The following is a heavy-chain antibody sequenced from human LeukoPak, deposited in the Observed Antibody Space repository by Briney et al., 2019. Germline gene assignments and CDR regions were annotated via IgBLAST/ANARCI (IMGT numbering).Heavy chain of an antibody. CDR3: AKVRESSGFWVYFDY. CDR1: GFTVSSNY. Sequence: GGSLRLSCAASGFTVSSNYMSWVRQAPGKGLEWVSVIYSGGSTYYADSVKGRFTISRDNSKNTLYLQMNSLRAEDTAVYYCAKVRESSGFWVYFDYWGQGTLVTVSS. J-gene: IGHJ4*02. V-gene: IGHV3-53*01. D-gene: IGHD3-3*01. CDR2: IYSGGST.